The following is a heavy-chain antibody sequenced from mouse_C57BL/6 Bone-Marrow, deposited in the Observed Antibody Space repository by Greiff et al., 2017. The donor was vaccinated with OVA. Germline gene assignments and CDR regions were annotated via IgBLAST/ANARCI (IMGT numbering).Heavy chain of an antibody. CDR3: ARLGGYYDGY. CDR1: GFNIKDIY. Sequence: EVQLKESGAELVKPGASVKLSCTASGFNIKDIYMHWVKQRPEQGLEWIGRVDPATGNTDYDPKFPDKATITADTSSNTAYLQLSSLTAEDSAVYYGARLGGYYDGYWGQGTTLTVSS. V-gene: IGHV14-3*02. D-gene: IGHD1-1*02. CDR2: VDPATGNT. J-gene: IGHJ2*01.